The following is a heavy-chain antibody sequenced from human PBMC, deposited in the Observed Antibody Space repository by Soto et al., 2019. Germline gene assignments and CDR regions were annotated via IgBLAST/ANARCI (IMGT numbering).Heavy chain of an antibody. D-gene: IGHD1-26*01. J-gene: IGHJ4*02. CDR1: GGSISSYY. V-gene: IGHV4-59*12. CDR3: ARRPIVGATEYYFDY. CDR2: IYYSGST. Sequence: SETLSLTCTVSGGSISSYYWSWIRQPPGKGLEWIGYIYYSGSTRYSPSFQGQVTISADKSISTAYLQWSSLKASDTAMYYCARRPIVGATEYYFDYWGQGTLVTVSS.